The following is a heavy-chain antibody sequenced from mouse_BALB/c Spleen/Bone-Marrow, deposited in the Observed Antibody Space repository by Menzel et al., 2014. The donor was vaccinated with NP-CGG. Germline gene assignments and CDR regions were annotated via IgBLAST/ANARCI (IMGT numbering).Heavy chain of an antibody. Sequence: EVKVEESGGGLVKPGGSLKLSCAASGFTFSSYAMSWVRQSPEKRLEWVAEISSGGNYTYYPDTVTGRFTISRDNAENILYLEMSSLRSDDTAMYYCVRAYGSSYAMDYWGQGTSVTVSS. CDR1: GFTFSSYA. J-gene: IGHJ4*01. CDR3: VRAYGSSYAMDY. CDR2: ISSGGNYT. V-gene: IGHV5-9-4*01. D-gene: IGHD1-1*01.